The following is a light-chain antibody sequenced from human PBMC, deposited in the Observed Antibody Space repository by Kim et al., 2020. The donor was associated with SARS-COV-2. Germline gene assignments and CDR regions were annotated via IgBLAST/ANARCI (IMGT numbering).Light chain of an antibody. Sequence: RVTMSCPGSSSKIGTGYDVHWYQHLPGTAPTLLFYGNRNRPSGVPDRFSGSKSGTSASLAITELQAEDEADYYCQSFDSSLRGYVFGTGTKVTVL. V-gene: IGLV1-40*01. CDR2: GNR. CDR1: SSKIGTGYD. J-gene: IGLJ1*01. CDR3: QSFDSSLRGYV.